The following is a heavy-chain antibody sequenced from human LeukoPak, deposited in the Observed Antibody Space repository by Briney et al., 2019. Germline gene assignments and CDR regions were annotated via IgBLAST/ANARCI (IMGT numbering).Heavy chain of an antibody. V-gene: IGHV1-69*05. J-gene: IGHJ4*02. CDR1: GGTFSSYA. CDR2: IIPIFGTA. CDR3: ARANYYDSSGYFLFDY. Sequence: VASVSVSCKASGGTFSSYAISWVRQAPGQGLEWMGGIIPIFGTANYARKFQGRVTITTDESTSTAYMELSSLRSEDTAVYYCARANYYDSSGYFLFDYWGQGTLVTVS. D-gene: IGHD3-22*01.